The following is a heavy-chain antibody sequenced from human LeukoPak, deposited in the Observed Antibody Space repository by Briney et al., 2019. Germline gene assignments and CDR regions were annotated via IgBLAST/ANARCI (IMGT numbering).Heavy chain of an antibody. J-gene: IGHJ4*02. Sequence: PGGSRRLSCAASGFTFSVYWMHWVRQVPGKGLVWVSRIDSDGSSTSYADPVRGRFTISRDNAKNTLYLQMNSLRAEDTAVYYCAKDRYYDILTGYYQDWGQGTLVTVSS. D-gene: IGHD3-9*01. CDR2: IDSDGSST. V-gene: IGHV3-74*01. CDR3: AKDRYYDILTGYYQD. CDR1: GFTFSVYW.